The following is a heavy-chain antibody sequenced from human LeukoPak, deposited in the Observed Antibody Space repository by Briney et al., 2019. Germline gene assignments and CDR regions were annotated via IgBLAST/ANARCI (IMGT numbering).Heavy chain of an antibody. D-gene: IGHD3-3*01. J-gene: IGHJ4*02. CDR3: ARDTTKITIFGVVIIPFDY. Sequence: SETLSLTCTVSGYSISSGYYWGWIRQPPGKGLEWIGSIYHSGSTYYNPSLKSRVTTSVDTSKNQFSLKLSSVTAADTAVYYCARDTTKITIFGVVIIPFDYWGQGTLVTVSS. CDR1: GYSISSGYY. V-gene: IGHV4-38-2*02. CDR2: IYHSGST.